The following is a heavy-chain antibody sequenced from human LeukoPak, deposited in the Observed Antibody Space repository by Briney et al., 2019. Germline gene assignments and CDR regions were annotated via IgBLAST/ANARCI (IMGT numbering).Heavy chain of an antibody. Sequence: PSETLSLTCAVSGGSVSSGGYSWSWIRQSPGKGLEWIGYIYHSGSTYYNPSLKSRVTISVDRSKNQFSLKLSSVTAADTAVYYCASGYCSGGSCLFDYWGQGTLVTVSS. CDR2: IYHSGST. CDR1: GGSVSSGGYS. V-gene: IGHV4-30-2*06. J-gene: IGHJ4*02. CDR3: ASGYCSGGSCLFDY. D-gene: IGHD2-15*01.